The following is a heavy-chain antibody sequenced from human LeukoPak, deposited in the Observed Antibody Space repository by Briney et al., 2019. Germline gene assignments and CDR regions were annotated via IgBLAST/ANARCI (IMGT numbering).Heavy chain of an antibody. CDR1: GGSFISEA. Sequence: GASVKVSCKAFGGSFISEAISWVGQAPGQGLEWMGGIIPIFGTANYAQKFQGRVTITTDESTSTAYMEVSSLRSEDTAVYYCGRKAGDCGGNSCYSIDYWGQGTLVTVSS. D-gene: IGHD2-15*01. V-gene: IGHV1-69*05. CDR2: IIPIFGTA. CDR3: GRKAGDCGGNSCYSIDY. J-gene: IGHJ4*02.